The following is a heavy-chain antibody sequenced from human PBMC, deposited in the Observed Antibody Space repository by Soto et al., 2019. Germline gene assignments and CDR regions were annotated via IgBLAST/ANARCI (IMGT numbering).Heavy chain of an antibody. D-gene: IGHD3-9*01. Sequence: ESGPTLVNPTETLTLTCTVSGFSLSNARMGVSWIRQPPGKALEWLAHIFSNDEKSYSTSLKSRLTISKDTSKSQVVLTMTNMGPVDTATYYCSRIHHFDILPGSFDYSVPGTQVTVSS. CDR3: SRIHHFDILPGSFDY. CDR1: GFSLSNARMG. CDR2: IFSNDEK. J-gene: IGHJ4*02. V-gene: IGHV2-26*01.